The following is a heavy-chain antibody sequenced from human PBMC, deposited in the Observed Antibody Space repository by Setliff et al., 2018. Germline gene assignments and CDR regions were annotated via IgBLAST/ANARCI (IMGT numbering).Heavy chain of an antibody. CDR1: GASITSDAYY. J-gene: IGHJ6*03. D-gene: IGHD1-26*01. CDR3: ATRKSSGRLYYMDV. V-gene: IGHV4-61*08. CDR2: INYSGST. Sequence: SETLSLTCIVSGASITSDAYYWSWVRQHPGKGLEWIGYINYSGSTNYNPSLKSRVTISGDTSKNQVSLRLSSVTAADTAVYYCATRKSSGRLYYMDVWGKGTTVTVSS.